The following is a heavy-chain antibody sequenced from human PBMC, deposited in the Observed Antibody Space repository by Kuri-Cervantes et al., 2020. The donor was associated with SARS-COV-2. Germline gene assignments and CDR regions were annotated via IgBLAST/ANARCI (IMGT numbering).Heavy chain of an antibody. CDR1: GGSISSYY. Sequence: SETLSLTCTVSGGSISSYYWSWIRQPPGKGLEWIGSIYYSGSTYYNPSLKSRVTISVDTSKNQFSLKLSSVTAADTAVYYCARHPSSGWSYYFDYWGQGTLVTVSS. CDR3: ARHPSSGWSYYFDY. D-gene: IGHD6-19*01. CDR2: IYYSGST. V-gene: IGHV4-59*05. J-gene: IGHJ4*02.